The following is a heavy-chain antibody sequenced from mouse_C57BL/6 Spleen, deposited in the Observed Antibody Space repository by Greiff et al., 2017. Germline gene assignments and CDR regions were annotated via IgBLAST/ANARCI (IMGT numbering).Heavy chain of an antibody. CDR3: AIIRRDYAMDY. J-gene: IGHJ4*01. Sequence: EVQLVESGGGLVKPGGSLKLSCAASGFTFSDYGMHWVRQAPEKGLEWVAYISSGSSTIYYADTVKGRITISRDNAKNTLFLQMTRLRSEDTAMYYCAIIRRDYAMDYWGQGTSVTVSS. CDR1: GFTFSDYG. V-gene: IGHV5-17*01. CDR2: ISSGSSTI. D-gene: IGHD2-12*01.